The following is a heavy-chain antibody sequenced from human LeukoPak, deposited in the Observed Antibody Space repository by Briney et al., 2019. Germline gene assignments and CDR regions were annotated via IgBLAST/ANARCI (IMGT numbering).Heavy chain of an antibody. V-gene: IGHV3-21*01. Sequence: GGSLRLSCVASGFTFSSHGMNWVRQAPGKGLEWVSSITSTSTYIYYGDSVKGRFTTSRDNAKNSLYLQMNSLRAEDTAVYYCARDSKRWEEVDYWGQGTLVTVSS. D-gene: IGHD1-26*01. CDR2: ITSTSTYI. CDR1: GFTFSSHG. CDR3: ARDSKRWEEVDY. J-gene: IGHJ4*02.